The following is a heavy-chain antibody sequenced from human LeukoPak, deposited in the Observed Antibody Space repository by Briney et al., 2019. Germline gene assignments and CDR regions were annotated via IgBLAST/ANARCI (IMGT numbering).Heavy chain of an antibody. CDR1: GFTFSSYS. CDR2: ISSSSSYI. CDR3: ARGQRAGSGSYYKASVN. J-gene: IGHJ4*02. Sequence: GGSLRLSCAASGFTFSSYSMNWVRQAPGKGLEWASSISSSSSYIYYADSVEGRFTISRDNAKNSLYLQMNSLRAEDTAVYYCARGQRAGSGSYYKASVNWGQGTLVTVSS. D-gene: IGHD3-10*01. V-gene: IGHV3-21*01.